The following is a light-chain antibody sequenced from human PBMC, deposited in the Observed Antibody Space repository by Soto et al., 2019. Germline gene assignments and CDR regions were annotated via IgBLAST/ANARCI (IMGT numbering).Light chain of an antibody. J-gene: IGLJ3*02. CDR1: SSDVGAYNY. V-gene: IGLV2-8*01. CDR3: SSFASSNTWV. CDR2: EVT. Sequence: QSALTQPPSASGSPGQSVTISCTGTSSDVGAYNYVSWYQQHAGKAPKLVIYEVTKRPSGVPDRFSGSKSANTASLTVSGLQAEDEADYHCSSFASSNTWVFGGGTKLNVL.